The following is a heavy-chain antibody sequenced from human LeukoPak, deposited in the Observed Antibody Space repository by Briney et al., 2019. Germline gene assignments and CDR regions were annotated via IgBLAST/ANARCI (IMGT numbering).Heavy chain of an antibody. CDR2: IKQDGSEI. V-gene: IGHV3-7*01. CDR3: ARDRVRDYYMDV. J-gene: IGHJ6*03. Sequence: PGGSPRLSCEASGFSFSNYWMSWVRQAPGKGLEWVANIKQDGSEIYYVDSVRGRFTISRDNAKNSLYLQMNSLRAEDTAVYYCARDRVRDYYMDVWGKGTTVTVSS. CDR1: GFSFSNYW.